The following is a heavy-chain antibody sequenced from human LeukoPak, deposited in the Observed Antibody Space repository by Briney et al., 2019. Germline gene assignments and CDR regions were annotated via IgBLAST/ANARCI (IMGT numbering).Heavy chain of an antibody. V-gene: IGHV4-39*01. Sequence: SETLSLTCTVSGGSISGSSYYWGWIRQPPGKGLEWIGTIYYSGTTHYNPSLKSRVTISVDTSKNHFSLKLSSVTAADTAVYYCTRQSGYFGYWGQGTLVTVSS. D-gene: IGHD1-26*01. CDR3: TRQSGYFGY. J-gene: IGHJ4*02. CDR2: IYYSGTT. CDR1: GGSISGSSYY.